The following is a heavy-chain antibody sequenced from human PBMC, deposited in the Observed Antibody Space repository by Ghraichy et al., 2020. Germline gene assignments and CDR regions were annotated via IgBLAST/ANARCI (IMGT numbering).Heavy chain of an antibody. CDR3: ARADAGYDPDY. Sequence: GESLNISCMGSGYRYINYWIGWVRQMPGKGLEWMGIIYPGDSETRYSPSFQGQVTVSVDKSINTAYLQWSSLKASDTAMYYCARADAGYDPDYWGQGTLVTVSS. D-gene: IGHD5-12*01. CDR1: GYRYINYW. CDR2: IYPGDSET. V-gene: IGHV5-51*01. J-gene: IGHJ4*02.